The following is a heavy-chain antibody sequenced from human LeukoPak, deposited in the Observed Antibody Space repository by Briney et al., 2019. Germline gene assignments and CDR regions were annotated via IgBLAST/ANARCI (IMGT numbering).Heavy chain of an antibody. J-gene: IGHJ4*02. CDR3: ARDAPSRQWLVPGYFDY. Sequence: GGSLRLSCAASGFTFSSYGMHWVRQAPGKGLEWVAVISYDGNNKYYADSVKGRFTISRDNAKNSLYLQMNSLRDEDTAVYYCARDAPSRQWLVPGYFDYWGQGTLVTVSS. CDR1: GFTFSSYG. V-gene: IGHV3-30*03. CDR2: ISYDGNNK. D-gene: IGHD6-19*01.